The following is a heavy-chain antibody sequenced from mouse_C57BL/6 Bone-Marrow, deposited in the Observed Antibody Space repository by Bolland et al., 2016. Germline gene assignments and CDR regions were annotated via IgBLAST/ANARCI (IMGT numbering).Heavy chain of an antibody. J-gene: IGHJ1*03. D-gene: IGHD2-4*01. CDR2: NGGT. CDR3: ARKGYDYDPYFDV. Sequence: NGGTIYNQKFKGRATLTVDKSSSTAYMELRSLTSEDTAVYYCARKGYDYDPYFDVWGTG. V-gene: IGHV1-18*01.